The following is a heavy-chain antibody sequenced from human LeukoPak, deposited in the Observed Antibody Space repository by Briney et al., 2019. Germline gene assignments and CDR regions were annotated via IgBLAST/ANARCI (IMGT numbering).Heavy chain of an antibody. CDR1: GFTFSTHN. V-gene: IGHV3-48*01. J-gene: IGHJ4*02. CDR2: ISSSSSSI. Sequence: PGGSLRLSCAASGFTFSTHNMNWVRQAPGKGLEWVSYISSSSSSIYYADSLKGRFTISRDNAKNSLYLQMNSLRVEDTAVYYCARERPVDYWGQGTLATVSS. CDR3: ARERPVDY.